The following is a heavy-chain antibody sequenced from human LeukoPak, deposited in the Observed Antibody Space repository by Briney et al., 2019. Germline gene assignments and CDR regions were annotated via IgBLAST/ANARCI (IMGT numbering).Heavy chain of an antibody. CDR3: AELGITMIGGV. V-gene: IGHV3-20*04. J-gene: IGHJ6*04. D-gene: IGHD3-10*02. CDR2: INWNGRST. Sequence: GGSLRLSCAASGFRLDDYGMNWVRQAPGKGLEWVSSINWNGRSTTYADSVKGRFTISRDNAKNSLYLQMNSLRAEDTAVYYCAELGITMIGGVWGKGTTVTISS. CDR1: GFRLDDYG.